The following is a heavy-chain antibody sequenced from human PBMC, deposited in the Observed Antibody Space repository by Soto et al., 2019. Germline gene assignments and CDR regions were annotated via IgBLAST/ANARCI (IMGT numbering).Heavy chain of an antibody. CDR1: GVSFSNYW. D-gene: IGHD6-19*01. V-gene: IGHV3-7*03. Sequence: GGSLRLSCAASGVSFSNYWMHWVRQAPGKGLEWVANIKEDGSEKYYVDSVKGRFTISRDNTKNSLYLQMNSLRAEDTAVYDCAVGSGWSFDLWGPGTLVTVS. CDR3: AVGSGWSFDL. J-gene: IGHJ4*02. CDR2: IKEDGSEK.